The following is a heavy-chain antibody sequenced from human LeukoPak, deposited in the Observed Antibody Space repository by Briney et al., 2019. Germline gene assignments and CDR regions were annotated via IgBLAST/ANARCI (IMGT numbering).Heavy chain of an antibody. CDR2: IIPILGIA. CDR1: GGTFSSYA. D-gene: IGHD3-22*01. V-gene: IGHV1-69*04. CDR3: ARVRDYYDSSGCVDY. Sequence: EASVKVSCKASGGTFSSYAISWVRQAPGQGLEWMGRIIPILGIANYAQKFQGRVTITADKSTSTAYMELSSLRSEDTAVYYCARVRDYYDSSGCVDYWGQGTLVTVSS. J-gene: IGHJ4*02.